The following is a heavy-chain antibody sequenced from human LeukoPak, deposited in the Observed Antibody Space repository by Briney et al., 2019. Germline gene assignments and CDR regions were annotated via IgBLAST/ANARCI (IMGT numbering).Heavy chain of an antibody. D-gene: IGHD3-10*01. CDR3: ARPRYYGSGSYNY. V-gene: IGHV4-34*01. Sequence: SETLSLTYAVYGGSFSGYYWSWIRQPPGKGLEWIGEINHSGSTNYNPSLKSRVTISVDTSKNQFSLKLSSVTAADTAVYYCARPRYYGSGSYNYWGQGTLVTVSS. J-gene: IGHJ4*02. CDR2: INHSGST. CDR1: GGSFSGYY.